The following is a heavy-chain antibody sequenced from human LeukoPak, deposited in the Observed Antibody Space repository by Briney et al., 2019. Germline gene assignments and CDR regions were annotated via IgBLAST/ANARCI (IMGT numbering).Heavy chain of an antibody. CDR1: GFTFSSYA. V-gene: IGHV3-30*04. CDR2: ISYDGSNK. CDR3: ARDYCSSTSCPGGWFDP. Sequence: QPGRSPRLSCAASGFTFSSYAMHWVRQAPGKGLEWVAVISYDGSNKYYADSVKGRFTISRDNSKNTLYLQMNSLRAEDTAVYYCARDYCSSTSCPGGWFDPWGQGTLVTVSS. D-gene: IGHD2-2*01. J-gene: IGHJ5*02.